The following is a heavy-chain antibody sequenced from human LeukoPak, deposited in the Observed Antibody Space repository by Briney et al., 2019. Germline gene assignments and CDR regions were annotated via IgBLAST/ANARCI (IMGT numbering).Heavy chain of an antibody. CDR3: ARAGDIVVVPAAVDY. Sequence: GGSLRLSCAASGFTFSDYYMSWIRQAPGKGLEWVSYISSSGSTIYYADSVKGRFTISRDNAKNSLYLQMNSLRAEDTAVYYCARAGDIVVVPAAVDYWGQGTLVTVSS. D-gene: IGHD2-2*01. J-gene: IGHJ4*02. V-gene: IGHV3-11*04. CDR1: GFTFSDYY. CDR2: ISSSGSTI.